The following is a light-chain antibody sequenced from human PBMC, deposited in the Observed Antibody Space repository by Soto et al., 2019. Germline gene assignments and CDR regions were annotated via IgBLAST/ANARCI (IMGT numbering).Light chain of an antibody. Sequence: DIQMTQSPSTLSASVGDRVIITCRASQTISTWVAWYQHKTGKAPTLLIYDASSLESGVPSRFSGSGSGTEFTLTISSLQPDDFATYYCQQYNSYPWTFGQGTKVDIK. V-gene: IGKV1-5*01. J-gene: IGKJ1*01. CDR3: QQYNSYPWT. CDR2: DAS. CDR1: QTISTW.